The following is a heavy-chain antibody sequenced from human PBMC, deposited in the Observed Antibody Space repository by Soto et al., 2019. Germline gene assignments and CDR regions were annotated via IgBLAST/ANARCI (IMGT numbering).Heavy chain of an antibody. CDR1: GFTFSSYG. J-gene: IGHJ4*02. CDR2: IWYDGSNK. V-gene: IGHV3-33*06. D-gene: IGHD1-26*01. Sequence: GGSLRLSCAASGFTFSSYGMHWVRQAPGKGLEWVAVIWYDGSNKYYADSVKGRFTISRDNSKNTLYLQMNSLRAEDTAVYYCAKDLEDENSGSYPFYYWGQGTLVTVSS. CDR3: AKDLEDENSGSYPFYY.